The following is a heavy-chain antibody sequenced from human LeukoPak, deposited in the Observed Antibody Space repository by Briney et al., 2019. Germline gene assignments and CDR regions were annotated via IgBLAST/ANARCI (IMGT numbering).Heavy chain of an antibody. Sequence: PSETLSLTCTVSGSSISSYYWSWIRQPPGKGLEWIGYIYYSGSTNYNPSLKSRVTISVDTSKNQFSLKLSSVTAADTAVYYCARRGVAGTRYFDYWGQGTLVTVSS. D-gene: IGHD6-19*01. CDR2: IYYSGST. CDR3: ARRGVAGTRYFDY. J-gene: IGHJ4*02. CDR1: GSSISSYY. V-gene: IGHV4-59*01.